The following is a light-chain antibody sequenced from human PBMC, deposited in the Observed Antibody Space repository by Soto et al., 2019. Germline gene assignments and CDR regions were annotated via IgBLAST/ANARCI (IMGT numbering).Light chain of an antibody. Sequence: QSVLTQPPSASGTPGQRVTISCSGSSSNIGSNTVNWYQQLPGTAPKLLIYSNNQRPSRVPDRFSGSKSGTSASLAISGLQSEDEADYYCAEWDDSLNGPGYVFGTGTKVTVL. CDR3: AEWDDSLNGPGYV. J-gene: IGLJ1*01. V-gene: IGLV1-44*01. CDR1: SSNIGSNT. CDR2: SNN.